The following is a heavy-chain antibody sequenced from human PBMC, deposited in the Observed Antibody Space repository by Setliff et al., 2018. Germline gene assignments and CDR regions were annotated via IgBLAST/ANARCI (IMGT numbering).Heavy chain of an antibody. J-gene: IGHJ4*02. CDR2: IYHGGDT. D-gene: IGHD1-1*01. Sequence: PSETLSLTCTVSGGSINSGFYYWGWIRQPPGKGREWIGRIYHGGDTHYNASLTSLLTRSVDTSKNQLSLKLRSVTAADTAVYYCARTGTYRYFDYWGQGALVTVSS. CDR3: ARTGTYRYFDY. V-gene: IGHV4-39*01. CDR1: GGSINSGFYY.